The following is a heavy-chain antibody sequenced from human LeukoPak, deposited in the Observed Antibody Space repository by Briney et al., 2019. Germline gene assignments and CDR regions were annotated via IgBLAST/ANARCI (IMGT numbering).Heavy chain of an antibody. D-gene: IGHD3-16*01. CDR3: ARRGSGYYYYPMDV. J-gene: IGHJ6*02. CDR2: IYYSGST. CDR1: GGSISTYY. V-gene: IGHV4-59*08. Sequence: PSETLSLTCTVSGGSISTYYWSWIRQPPGERLEWIGYIYYSGSTDYNPSLQSRVTISVDTSKNQFSLNLTSVTAADTAVYYCARRGSGYYYYPMDVWGQGTTVTVSS.